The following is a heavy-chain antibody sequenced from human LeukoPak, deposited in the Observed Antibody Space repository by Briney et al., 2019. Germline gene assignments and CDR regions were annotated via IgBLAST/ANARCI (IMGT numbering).Heavy chain of an antibody. J-gene: IGHJ6*02. CDR3: ARDFMSWSYSYGYREGMAV. CDR1: GFTVSSNY. V-gene: IGHV3-53*04. Sequence: RTGGSLRLSCAASGFTVSSNYISWVRQAPGKGLEWVSVIYSGGSTYYADSAKGRFTISRHNSKNTLYLKMNSLRAEDTAVYYCARDFMSWSYSYGYREGMAVWGQGTTVTVSS. CDR2: IYSGGST. D-gene: IGHD5-18*01.